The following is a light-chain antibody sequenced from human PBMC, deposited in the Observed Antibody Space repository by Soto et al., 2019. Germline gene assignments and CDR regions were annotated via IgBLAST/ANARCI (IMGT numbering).Light chain of an antibody. J-gene: IGKJ3*01. CDR1: QSVGSNY. CDR3: QQYATTPFT. Sequence: ELVLTQSPGTLSLSLGERATVSCRASQSVGSNYLAWYQRKPGQAPRLLIYRAFSRATGIPDRFSGSGSGTDFTLTISRLEPEDFSVYYCQQYATTPFTFGPGTKVDIK. V-gene: IGKV3-20*01. CDR2: RAF.